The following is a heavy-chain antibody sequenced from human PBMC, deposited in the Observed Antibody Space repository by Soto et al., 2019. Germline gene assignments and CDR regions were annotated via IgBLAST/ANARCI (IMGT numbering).Heavy chain of an antibody. J-gene: IGHJ5*02. CDR3: ARSYNTTWTSWGP. V-gene: IGHV4-59*01. Sequence: QVQLQESGPGLVKPSETLSLTCTVSGGSISSYYWSWIRQPPGKGLEWIGYIYYSGTTNYHSSFKSRVTMSVDTSKNQFSLKLSSVTAADTAVYYCARSYNTTWTSWGPWGQGTLVTVSS. D-gene: IGHD1-20*01. CDR2: IYYSGTT. CDR1: GGSISSYY.